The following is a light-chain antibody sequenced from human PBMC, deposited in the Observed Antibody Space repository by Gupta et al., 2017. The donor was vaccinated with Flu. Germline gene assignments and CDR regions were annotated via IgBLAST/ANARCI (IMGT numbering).Light chain of an antibody. V-gene: IGKV1-39*01. CDR1: QSTSTY. CDR2: AAS. Sequence: DIQMTQSPSSLSASTVDRVTITFRASQSTSTYLNWYQQQPGKAPKLLIYAASSSQSGVPSRFRARGSVRAFTLTITSLQSEDFATSYCQQCYGVPRTFGQGTKVDIK. CDR3: QQCYGVPRT. J-gene: IGKJ1*01.